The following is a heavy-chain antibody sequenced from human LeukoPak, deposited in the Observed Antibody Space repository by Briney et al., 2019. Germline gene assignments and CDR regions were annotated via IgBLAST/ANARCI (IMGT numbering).Heavy chain of an antibody. V-gene: IGHV4-30-4*01. J-gene: IGHJ4*02. D-gene: IGHD3-3*01. CDR3: ARVDNGYYYFDY. CDR1: GGSISSGDYY. Sequence: PSETLSLTCIVSGGSISSGDYYWSWIRQPPGKGLEWIGYIYYSGSTYYNPSLKSRVTISIDTSKNQLSLKLSFATAADTAVYYCARVDNGYYYFDYWGQGTLVTVSS. CDR2: IYYSGST.